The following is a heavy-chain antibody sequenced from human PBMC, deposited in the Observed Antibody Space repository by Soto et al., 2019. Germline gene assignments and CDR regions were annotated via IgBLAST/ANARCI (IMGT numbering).Heavy chain of an antibody. V-gene: IGHV3-30-3*01. CDR2: ISYDGSNK. D-gene: IGHD2-2*02. CDR1: GFTFSTYA. J-gene: IGHJ6*01. CDR3: ARALYCTSTSCYIAVSVLGMDV. Sequence: QVQLVESGGGVVQPGRSLRLSCAASGFTFSTYALHWVRQAPGKGLEWVSVISYDGSNKYFAASVRGRFTLSRDNSKNTLYLQMNSLRPEDTAVYYCARALYCTSTSCYIAVSVLGMDVW.